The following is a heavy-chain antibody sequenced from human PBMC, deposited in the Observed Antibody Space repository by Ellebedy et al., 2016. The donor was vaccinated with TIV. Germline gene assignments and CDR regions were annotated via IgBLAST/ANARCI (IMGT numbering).Heavy chain of an antibody. D-gene: IGHD3-10*01. V-gene: IGHV3-15*01. CDR3: TTRRSDYGSGN. Sequence: GGSLRLSCTASGFTFGDYAMSWVRQAPGKGLEWVGRIKSKTDGGTTDYAAPVKGRFTISRDDSKNTLYLQMNSLKTEDTAVYYCTTRRSDYGSGNWGQGTLVTVSS. CDR1: GFTFGDYA. CDR2: IKSKTDGGTT. J-gene: IGHJ4*02.